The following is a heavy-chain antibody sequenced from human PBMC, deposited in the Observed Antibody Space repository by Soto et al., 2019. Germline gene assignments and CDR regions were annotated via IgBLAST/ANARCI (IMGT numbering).Heavy chain of an antibody. CDR3: ARGGSNYAS. CDR1: GFTFSDSW. J-gene: IGHJ5*02. V-gene: IGHV3-7*01. D-gene: IGHD4-4*01. CDR2: IKPDESEK. Sequence: PGGSLRLSCTASGFTFSDSWMTWVRQAPGKGLEWVARIKPDESEKKYADSVKGRFSISRDNAKNSMYLQMDSLRGEDTAVYYCARGGSNYASWGQGTLVTVSS.